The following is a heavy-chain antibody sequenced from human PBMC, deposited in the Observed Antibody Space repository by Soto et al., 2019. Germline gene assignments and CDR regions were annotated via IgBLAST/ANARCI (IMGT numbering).Heavy chain of an antibody. CDR1: GGSISSYY. Sequence: QVQLQESGPGLVKPSETLSLTCSVSGGSISSYYWSWIRQPPGKGLGWIGYIFYSGRSGSTNYNPSLKSRVTISVDTSKNQFSLKLSSVTAADTAVYYCARTALGWFDPWGQGTLVTVSS. CDR3: ARTALGWFDP. CDR2: IFYSGRSGST. J-gene: IGHJ5*02. V-gene: IGHV4-59*01. D-gene: IGHD2-21*02.